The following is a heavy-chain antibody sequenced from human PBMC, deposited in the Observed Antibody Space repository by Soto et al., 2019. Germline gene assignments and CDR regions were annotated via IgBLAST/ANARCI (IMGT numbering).Heavy chain of an antibody. Sequence: SETLSLTCAVSGGSISSSSYYWGWIRQPPGKGLEWIGSFYYSESTYYNPSLKSRVTISVDTSKNQFSLKLSSVTAADTALYYCATITIFGVVPNYFDYWGQGTLVTVSS. V-gene: IGHV4-39*01. D-gene: IGHD3-3*01. J-gene: IGHJ4*02. CDR1: GGSISSSSYY. CDR2: FYYSEST. CDR3: ATITIFGVVPNYFDY.